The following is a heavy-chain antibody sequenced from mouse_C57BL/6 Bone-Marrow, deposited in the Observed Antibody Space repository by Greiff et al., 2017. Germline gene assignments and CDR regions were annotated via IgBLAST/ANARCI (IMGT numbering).Heavy chain of an antibody. V-gene: IGHV1-55*01. CDR2: IYPGSGST. CDR1: GYTFTSYW. Sequence: QVQLQQPGAELVKPGASVKMSCKASGYTFTSYWITWVKQRPGQGLEWIGDIYPGSGSTNYNEKFKGKATLTVDTASSTAYMQLSSLTSEDSAVYYCARSHYSNYDGDFDYWGQGTTLTVSS. J-gene: IGHJ2*01. D-gene: IGHD2-5*01. CDR3: ARSHYSNYDGDFDY.